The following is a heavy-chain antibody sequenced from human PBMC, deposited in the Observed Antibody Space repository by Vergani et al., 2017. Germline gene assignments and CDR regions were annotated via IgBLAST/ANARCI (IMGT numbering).Heavy chain of an antibody. CDR1: GYTFTNYY. Sequence: QVLLVQSGAEVKKPGASVRVSCKTSGYTFTNYYIHWVRQAPGQGLEWMGIINPSGGSITYAQQFQGRLTMTRATSTSTVYMDLSNLRSEDTAVYYCARPHGDILPPDPRRLDYWGQGTLVTVSS. CDR3: ARPHGDILPPDPRRLDY. J-gene: IGHJ4*02. CDR2: INPSGGSI. V-gene: IGHV1-46*03.